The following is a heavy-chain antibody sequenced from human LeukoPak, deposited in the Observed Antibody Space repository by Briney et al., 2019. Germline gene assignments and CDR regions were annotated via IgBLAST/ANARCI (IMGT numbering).Heavy chain of an antibody. CDR1: GGSISSYY. CDR3: AGASYDSSGVH. Sequence: SETLSLTCTVSGGSISSYYWSWIRQPPGKGLEWIGYIYYSGSTNYNPSLKSRVTISVDTSKNQFSLKLSSVTAADAAVYYCAGASYDSSGVHWGQGTLVTVSS. D-gene: IGHD3-22*01. V-gene: IGHV4-59*01. J-gene: IGHJ4*02. CDR2: IYYSGST.